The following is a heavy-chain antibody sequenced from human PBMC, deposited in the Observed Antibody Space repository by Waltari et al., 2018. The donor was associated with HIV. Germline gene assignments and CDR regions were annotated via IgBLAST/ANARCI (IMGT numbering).Heavy chain of an antibody. J-gene: IGHJ4*02. D-gene: IGHD1-26*01. CDR3: ARAGNIVGAQLDS. V-gene: IGHV4-4*07. CDR2: SYSGGRT. Sequence: QVQLQESGPGLVKPSETLSLTCTVSGGSISSHYWNWIRQPAGKGLEWIGRSYSGGRTDYNPYLKSRVTMSLDTSKNQFSLRLRSVTAADTAVYYCARAGNIVGAQLDSWGQGTLVTVSS. CDR1: GGSISSHY.